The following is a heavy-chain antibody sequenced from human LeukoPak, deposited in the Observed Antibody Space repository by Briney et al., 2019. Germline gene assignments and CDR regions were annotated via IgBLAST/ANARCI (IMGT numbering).Heavy chain of an antibody. V-gene: IGHV1-8*01. D-gene: IGHD3-10*01. CDR2: MNPNSGNT. Sequence: ASVKVSCKASGYTFTSYDINWVRQATGQGLEWMGWMNPNSGNTGYAQKFQGRVTMTRDTSTSTVYMELSSLRSEDTAVYYCASSQDYYGSGSYPYYYYYGMDVWGQGTTVTVSS. J-gene: IGHJ6*01. CDR1: GYTFTSYD. CDR3: ASSQDYYGSGSYPYYYYYGMDV.